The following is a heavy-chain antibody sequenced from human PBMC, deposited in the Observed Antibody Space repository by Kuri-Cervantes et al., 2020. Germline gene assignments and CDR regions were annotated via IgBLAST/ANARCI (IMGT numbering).Heavy chain of an antibody. CDR2: ISYDGSNK. CDR3: AKCGLGIGWYFDL. D-gene: IGHD7-27*01. J-gene: IGHJ2*01. Sequence: LSLTCAASGFTFSSYGMHWVRQAPGKGLEWVAVISYDGSNKYYADSVKGRFTISRDNSKNTLYLQMNSLRAEDTAVYYCAKCGLGIGWYFDLWGRGTLVTVSS. V-gene: IGHV3-30*18. CDR1: GFTFSSYG.